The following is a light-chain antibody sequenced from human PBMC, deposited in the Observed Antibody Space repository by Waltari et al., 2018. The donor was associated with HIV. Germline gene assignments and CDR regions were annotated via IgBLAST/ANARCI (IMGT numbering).Light chain of an antibody. CDR1: QSVSSY. V-gene: IGKV3-11*01. CDR2: DAS. Sequence: IVLTQSPATLSLSPGDRATLSCRASQSVSSYLAWYQQKPGQAPRLLIYDASNRATGIPARFSGSGSGTDFTCTISSLEPEDFAVYFCQQRSNWPPWTFGQGTKVEIK. CDR3: QQRSNWPPWT. J-gene: IGKJ1*01.